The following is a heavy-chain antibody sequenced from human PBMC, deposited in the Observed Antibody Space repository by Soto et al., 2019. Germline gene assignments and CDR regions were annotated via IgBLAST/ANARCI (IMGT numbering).Heavy chain of an antibody. CDR2: ISGSGGST. CDR3: AKGPLERGYTVTTKAVARQGPFDI. J-gene: IGHJ3*02. V-gene: IGHV3-23*01. D-gene: IGHD4-17*01. Sequence: EVQLLESGGGLVQPGGSLRLSCAASGFTFSSYAMSWVRQAPGKGLEWVSAISGSGGSTYYADSVKGRFTISRDNSKNTLYLQMNSLRAEDTAVYYCAKGPLERGYTVTTKAVARQGPFDIWGQGTMVTVSS. CDR1: GFTFSSYA.